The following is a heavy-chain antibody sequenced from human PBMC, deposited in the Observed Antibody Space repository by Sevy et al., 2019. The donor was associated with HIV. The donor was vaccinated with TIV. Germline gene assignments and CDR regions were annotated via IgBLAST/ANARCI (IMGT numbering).Heavy chain of an antibody. V-gene: IGHV1-69*10. CDR2: IIHILGIA. CDR3: ATVAAAGTFFDY. D-gene: IGHD6-13*01. J-gene: IGHJ4*02. CDR1: GGTFSSYA. Sequence: ASVKVSCKASGGTFSSYAISWVRQAPGQGLEWMGGIIHILGIANYAQKFQGRVTITADKSTSTAYMELSSLRSEDTAVYYCATVAAAGTFFDYWGQGTLVTVSS.